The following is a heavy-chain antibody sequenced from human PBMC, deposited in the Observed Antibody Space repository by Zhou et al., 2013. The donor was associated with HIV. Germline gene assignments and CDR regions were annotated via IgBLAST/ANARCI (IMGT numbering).Heavy chain of an antibody. CDR2: INPNSGGT. J-gene: IGHJ4*02. CDR3: ARSSGFDPVSSFDS. V-gene: IGHV1-2*04. D-gene: IGHD5-12*01. CDR1: GYTFTRYG. Sequence: QVQLVQSGAEVKKPGASVKVSCKASGYTFTRYGITWVRQAPGQGLVWMGWINPNSGGTNFAPKFQAWVTLTRDRSVNTAYMEVSRMTSGDTAVYYCARSSGFDPVSSFDSWGQGTLVTVSS.